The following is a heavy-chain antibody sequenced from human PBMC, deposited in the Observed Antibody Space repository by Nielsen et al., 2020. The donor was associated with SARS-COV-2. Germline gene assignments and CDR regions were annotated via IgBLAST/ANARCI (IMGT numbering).Heavy chain of an antibody. CDR2: IKHSGST. V-gene: IGHV4-34*01. CDR3: ARVRYFDWGIDY. Sequence: SETLSLTCAVYGGSFSGYYWSWIRQPPGKGLEWIGEIKHSGSTNYNPSLKSRVTVSVDTSKNQFSLKLSSVTAADTAVYYCARVRYFDWGIDYWGQGTLVTVSS. J-gene: IGHJ4*02. CDR1: GGSFSGYY. D-gene: IGHD3-9*01.